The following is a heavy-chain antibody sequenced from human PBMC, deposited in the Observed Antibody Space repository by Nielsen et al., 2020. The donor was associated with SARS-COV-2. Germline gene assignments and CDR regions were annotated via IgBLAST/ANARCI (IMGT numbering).Heavy chain of an antibody. Sequence: GGSLRLSCAASGFSVSSHDMNWVRQAPGKGLQWVSLIYSDGSTKYADSVKGRFTISRDNSKNTLYLQMNSLRAEDTAVYYCARDQPLHADYYYYGMDVWGQGTTVTVSS. CDR3: ARDQPLHADYYYYGMDV. J-gene: IGHJ6*02. V-gene: IGHV3-53*01. CDR1: GFSVSSHD. CDR2: IYSDGST.